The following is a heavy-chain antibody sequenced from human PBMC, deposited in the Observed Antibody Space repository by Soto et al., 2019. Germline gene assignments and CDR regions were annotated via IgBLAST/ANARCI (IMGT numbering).Heavy chain of an antibody. J-gene: IGHJ5*02. V-gene: IGHV3-23*01. D-gene: IGHD2-2*01. Sequence: PGGSLILSCAASGFTCSSYAMSWVRQAPGKGLEWVSAISGSGGSTYYADSVKGRFTISRDNSKNTLYLQMNSLRAEDTAVYYCATRIVLGYCSSTSCEENWFDPWGQGTLVTVSS. CDR3: ATRIVLGYCSSTSCEENWFDP. CDR2: ISGSGGST. CDR1: GFTCSSYA.